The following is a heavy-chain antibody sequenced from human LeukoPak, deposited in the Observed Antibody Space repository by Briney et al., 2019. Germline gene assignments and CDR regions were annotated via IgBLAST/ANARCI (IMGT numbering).Heavy chain of an antibody. V-gene: IGHV3-7*03. CDR1: GFTFSSYW. J-gene: IGHJ4*02. CDR3: AKDFRIGYSARFDY. CDR2: IKENGNEQ. D-gene: IGHD2-21*01. Sequence: GGSLRLSCTSSGFTFSSYWMSWVRQAPGKGPEWVAHIKENGNEQYYADSVKGRFTISRDNSKKTLYLQMDSLRGEDTAVYYCAKDFRIGYSARFDYWGQGALVTVSS.